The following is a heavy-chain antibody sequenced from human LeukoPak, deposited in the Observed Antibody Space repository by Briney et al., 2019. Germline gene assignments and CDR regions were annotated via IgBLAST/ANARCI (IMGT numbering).Heavy chain of an antibody. CDR3: AKGAAIQGYYYYMDV. CDR2: ISGSGGST. J-gene: IGHJ6*03. Sequence: PGGSLRLSCAASGFTFSSYAMSWVRQPPGKGLEWVSAISGSGGSTYYADSVKGRFIISRDNYKHTLYLQMNSLRAEDTAVYYCAKGAAIQGYYYYMDVWGKGTTVTVSS. V-gene: IGHV3-23*01. CDR1: GFTFSSYA. D-gene: IGHD2-2*01.